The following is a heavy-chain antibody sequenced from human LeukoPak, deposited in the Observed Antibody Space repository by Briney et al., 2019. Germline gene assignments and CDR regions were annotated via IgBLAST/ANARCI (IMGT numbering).Heavy chain of an antibody. J-gene: IGHJ4*02. CDR2: ISAYNGNT. D-gene: IGHD3-22*01. CDR3: ARDRDWYYDSSGSIDY. V-gene: IGHV1-18*01. Sequence: ASVKVSCKASGYTFTSYGISWVRQAPGQGLEWMGWISAYNGNTNYAQKFQGRVTMTRDTSISTAYMELSRLRSDDTAVYYCARDRDWYYDSSGSIDYWGQGTLVTVSS. CDR1: GYTFTSYG.